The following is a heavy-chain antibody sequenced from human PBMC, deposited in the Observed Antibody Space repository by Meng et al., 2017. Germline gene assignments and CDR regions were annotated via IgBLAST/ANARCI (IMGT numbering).Heavy chain of an antibody. D-gene: IGHD1-26*01. V-gene: IGHV3-23*01. CDR2: ISGSGGST. CDR1: GFTFSSYA. CDR3: AKVSYSGSYKLGFDP. J-gene: IGHJ5*02. Sequence: GESLKISCAASGFTFSSYAMSWVRQAPGKGLEWVSAISGSGGSTYYADSVKGRFTISRDNSKNTLYLQMNSLRAEDTAVYHCAKVSYSGSYKLGFDPWGQGTLVTVSS.